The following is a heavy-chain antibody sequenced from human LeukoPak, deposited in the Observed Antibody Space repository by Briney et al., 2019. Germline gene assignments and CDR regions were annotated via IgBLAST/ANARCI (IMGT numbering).Heavy chain of an antibody. Sequence: GGSLRLSCAASEFTFSSYWMSWVRQAPGKGLEWVANIKEDGGEQYYADSVKGRFSIYRDDANNSFYLQMNNLRAEDTAVYYCAVGIGWLIDWGQGTLVTVSS. CDR1: EFTFSSYW. D-gene: IGHD5-12*01. J-gene: IGHJ4*02. CDR2: IKEDGGEQ. V-gene: IGHV3-7*01. CDR3: AVGIGWLID.